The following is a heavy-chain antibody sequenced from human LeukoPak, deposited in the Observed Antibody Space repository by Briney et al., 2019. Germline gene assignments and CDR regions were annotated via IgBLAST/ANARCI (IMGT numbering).Heavy chain of an antibody. Sequence: RGGSAYYTDSVKGRFTISTDSSKNTLYVQMNSLRAEDTAVYYCAIRTALYTTSWSNFDYWGQGTLVTVSS. CDR2: RGGSA. CDR3: AIRTALYTTSWSNFDY. D-gene: IGHD6-13*01. J-gene: IGHJ4*02. V-gene: IGHV3-23*01.